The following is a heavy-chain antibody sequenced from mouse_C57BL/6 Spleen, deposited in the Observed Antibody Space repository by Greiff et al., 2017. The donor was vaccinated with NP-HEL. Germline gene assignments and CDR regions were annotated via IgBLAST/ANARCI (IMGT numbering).Heavy chain of an antibody. V-gene: IGHV5-4*03. CDR2: ISDGGSYT. Sequence: EVKLVESGGGLVKPGGSLKLSCAASGFTFSNYAMSWVRQTPEKRLEWVATISDGGSYTYYPDNVKGRFTISRDNAKNNLYLQMSHLKSEDTAMYYCARGDYSNHCFDYWGQGTTLTVSS. CDR1: GFTFSNYA. CDR3: ARGDYSNHCFDY. J-gene: IGHJ2*01. D-gene: IGHD2-5*01.